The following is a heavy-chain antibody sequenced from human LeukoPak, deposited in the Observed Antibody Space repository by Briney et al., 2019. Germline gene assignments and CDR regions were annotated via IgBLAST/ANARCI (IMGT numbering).Heavy chain of an antibody. D-gene: IGHD3-10*01. CDR3: ASSLLWFGEFHIRTFDY. Sequence: SVKVSCKASGGTFSSYAISCVRQAPGQGLELMGWIIPIFGTANYAQKFQGRVTITTDEPNITAYMELSSLRSEDTAVYYCASSLLWFGEFHIRTFDYWGQGTLVTVSS. J-gene: IGHJ4*02. CDR1: GGTFSSYA. V-gene: IGHV1-69*05. CDR2: IIPIFGTA.